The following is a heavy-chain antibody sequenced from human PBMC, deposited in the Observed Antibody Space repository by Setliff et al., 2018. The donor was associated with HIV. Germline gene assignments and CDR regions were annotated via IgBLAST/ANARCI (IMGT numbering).Heavy chain of an antibody. J-gene: IGHJ4*02. V-gene: IGHV3-30*02. CDR1: GFTFSDHY. D-gene: IGHD3-22*01. CDR3: ATDSSGYYLGGFDY. Sequence: LRLSCAASGFTFSDHYMSWIRQAPGKGLEWVAFIRYDGSSKYYADSVKGRFTISRDNSKNTLYLQMNSLRAEDTAVYYCATDSSGYYLGGFDYWGQGTLVTVSS. CDR2: IRYDGSSK.